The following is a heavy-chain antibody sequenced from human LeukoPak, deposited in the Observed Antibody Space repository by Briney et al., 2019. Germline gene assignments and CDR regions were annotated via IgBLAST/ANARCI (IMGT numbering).Heavy chain of an antibody. CDR3: AKDHIEGGDCYFGY. V-gene: IGHV3-30*18. CDR1: GFTFTSYG. J-gene: IGHJ4*02. D-gene: IGHD2-21*02. Sequence: GGSLRLSCAASGFTFTSYGMHWVRQAPGKGLEWVAVIPYDGSNEYYADSVKGRFTISRDISKNTLYLQMNSLRPEDTAVYYCAKDHIEGGDCYFGYWGQGTLVTVSS. CDR2: IPYDGSNE.